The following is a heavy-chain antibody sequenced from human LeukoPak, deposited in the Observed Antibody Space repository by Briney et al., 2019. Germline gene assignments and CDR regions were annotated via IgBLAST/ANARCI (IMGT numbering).Heavy chain of an antibody. CDR3: ARESQLQWPGFVDY. CDR1: GFTFSSYA. V-gene: IGHV3-30-3*01. J-gene: IGHJ4*02. CDR2: ISYDGSNK. Sequence: GRSLRLSCAASGFTFSSYAMHWVRQAPGKGLEWVAVISYDGSNKYYADSVKGRFTISRDNSKNTLYLQMNSLRAEDTAVYYCARESQLQWPGFVDYWGQGTLVTVSS. D-gene: IGHD6-19*01.